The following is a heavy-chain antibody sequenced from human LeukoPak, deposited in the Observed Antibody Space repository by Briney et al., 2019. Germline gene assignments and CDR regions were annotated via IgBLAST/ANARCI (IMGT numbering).Heavy chain of an antibody. CDR2: FYHRGST. CDR1: GDSISSGSY. Sequence: SGTLSLTCTVSGDSISSGSYWGWIRQPPGKGLEWIGSFYHRGSTYYNPSLRSRVTISVDTSKNQFSLNLTSVTAADTAVYYCARETMTMVVVVIPTPDYWGRGTLVTVSS. V-gene: IGHV4-38-2*02. J-gene: IGHJ4*02. D-gene: IGHD3-22*01. CDR3: ARETMTMVVVVIPTPDY.